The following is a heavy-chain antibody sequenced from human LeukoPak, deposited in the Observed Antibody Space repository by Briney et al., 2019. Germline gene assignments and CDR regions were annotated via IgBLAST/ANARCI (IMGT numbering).Heavy chain of an antibody. V-gene: IGHV3-7*02. J-gene: IGHJ6*01. Sequence: GGSLRLSCAASGFTFSSTWMSWARQAPGKGLEWVANIKHDGSETNYVDSVKGRFTISRDNAKNSLHLQMNSLRVEDTAVYYCAKNGGPHGMDVWGQGTTVTVSS. CDR2: IKHDGSET. D-gene: IGHD3-16*01. CDR3: AKNGGPHGMDV. CDR1: GFTFSSTW.